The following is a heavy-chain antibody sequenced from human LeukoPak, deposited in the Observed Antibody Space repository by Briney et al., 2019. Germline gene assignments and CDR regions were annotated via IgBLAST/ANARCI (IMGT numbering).Heavy chain of an antibody. CDR1: GGSISSSNW. CDR2: IYHSGST. V-gene: IGHV4-4*02. Sequence: PSETLSLTCAVSGGSISSSNWWSWVRQPPGEGLEWIGEIYHSGSTNYTPSLKSRVTISVDKSKNQFSLKLSSVTAADTAVYYCARGSFKVGIAPAFDYWGQGTLVTVSS. CDR3: ARGSFKVGIAPAFDY. D-gene: IGHD2-21*01. J-gene: IGHJ4*02.